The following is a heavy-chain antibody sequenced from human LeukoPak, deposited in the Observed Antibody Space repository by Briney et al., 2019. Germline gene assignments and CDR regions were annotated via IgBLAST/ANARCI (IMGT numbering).Heavy chain of an antibody. D-gene: IGHD3-16*01. CDR2: IKPDGSEK. Sequence: GGSLRLSCAASGFTFSSYWMSWVRQAPGKGLEWVANIKPDGSEKYYVDSVKGRFTISRDNAKNSLYLQMNSLRAEDTAVYYCARDFVRLGFAHYFEYWGQGTLV. J-gene: IGHJ4*02. V-gene: IGHV3-7*01. CDR1: GFTFSSYW. CDR3: ARDFVRLGFAHYFEY.